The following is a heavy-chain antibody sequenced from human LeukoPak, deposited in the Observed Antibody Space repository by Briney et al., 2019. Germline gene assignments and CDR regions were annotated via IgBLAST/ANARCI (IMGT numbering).Heavy chain of an antibody. D-gene: IGHD1-7*01. CDR2: IYYRSRWYT. Sequence: SQTLSLTCAISGDSVSSNSAVWNWIRQSPSRGLEWLGRIYYRSRWYTDYAVSVKCRINISPDTSRYQFSLKLDSVSPEDTAVYYCARLDANFADFWGQETLVTVSS. V-gene: IGHV6-1*01. CDR3: ARLDANFADF. CDR1: GDSVSSNSAV. J-gene: IGHJ4*02.